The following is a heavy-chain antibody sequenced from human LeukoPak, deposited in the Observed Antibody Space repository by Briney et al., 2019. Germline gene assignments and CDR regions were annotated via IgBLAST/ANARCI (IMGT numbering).Heavy chain of an antibody. J-gene: IGHJ4*02. CDR3: ARSRFPGWPTRGFDY. CDR1: GGSFSGYY. D-gene: IGHD3-10*01. V-gene: IGHV4-34*01. CDR2: INHSGST. Sequence: SETLSLTCAVYGGSFSGYYWSWIRQPSGKGLEWIGEINHSGSTNYNPSLKSRVTISVDTSKNQFSLKLSSVTAADTAVYYCARSRFPGWPTRGFDYWGQGTLVTVSS.